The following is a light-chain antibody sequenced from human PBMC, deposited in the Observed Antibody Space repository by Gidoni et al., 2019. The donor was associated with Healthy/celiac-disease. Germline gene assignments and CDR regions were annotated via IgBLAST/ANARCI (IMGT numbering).Light chain of an antibody. Sequence: SYELTQPHSVTVSPGQTARITCSGDAVPKQYAYWYQQKPGQAPVLVIYKDRERPSGIPERFSGSSSGTTVTLTISGVQAEDEADYYCQSADSSGTYVFGTGTKVTVL. CDR1: AVPKQY. CDR2: KDR. V-gene: IGLV3-25*02. CDR3: QSADSSGTYV. J-gene: IGLJ1*01.